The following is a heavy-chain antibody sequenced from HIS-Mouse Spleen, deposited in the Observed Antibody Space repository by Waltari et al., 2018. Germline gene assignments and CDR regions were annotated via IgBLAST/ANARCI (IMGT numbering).Heavy chain of an antibody. CDR1: GFTFSSYG. Sequence: QVQLVESGGGVVRPGRSLRLSCAASGFTFSSYGMHWVRQAPGKGLEGGAVISYDGSNKYYADSVKGRFTISRDNSKNTLYLQMNSLRAEDTAVYYCAKASSGWLDYWGQGTLVTVSS. J-gene: IGHJ4*02. CDR2: ISYDGSNK. CDR3: AKASSGWLDY. V-gene: IGHV3-30*18. D-gene: IGHD6-19*01.